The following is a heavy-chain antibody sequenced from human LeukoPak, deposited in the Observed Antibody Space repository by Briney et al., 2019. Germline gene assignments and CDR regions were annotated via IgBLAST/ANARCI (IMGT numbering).Heavy chain of an antibody. V-gene: IGHV3-23*01. CDR3: AKERVDWRYFDY. J-gene: IGHJ4*02. Sequence: GGSLRLSCVASGFTFTSSAMSWVRQAPGKGLEWVSAISGRSGTTYHADSVKGRFAISRDNSKNTLYLQMNSLRAEDTAVYYCAKERVDWRYFDYWGQGTLVTVSS. D-gene: IGHD3-9*01. CDR1: GFTFTSSA. CDR2: ISGRSGTT.